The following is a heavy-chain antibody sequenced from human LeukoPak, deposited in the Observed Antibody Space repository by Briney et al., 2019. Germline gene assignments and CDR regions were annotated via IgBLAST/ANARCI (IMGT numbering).Heavy chain of an antibody. CDR3: AKRSGDSYGYYDY. Sequence: PGGSLRLPCTASGFTFNNYAICWVRQAPGKGLEWVSSISGSGGSTWYADSVKGRFTISRDNSKNTVFLQMRSLRADDTAVYYCAKRSGDSYGYYDYWGQGTLVTVSS. CDR2: ISGSGGST. J-gene: IGHJ4*02. D-gene: IGHD5-18*01. V-gene: IGHV3-23*01. CDR1: GFTFNNYA.